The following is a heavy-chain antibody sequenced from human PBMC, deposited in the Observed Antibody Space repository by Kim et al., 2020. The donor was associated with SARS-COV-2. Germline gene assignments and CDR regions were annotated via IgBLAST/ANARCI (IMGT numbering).Heavy chain of an antibody. CDR2: ISGSGGST. D-gene: IGHD4-17*01. CDR1: GFTFSSYA. CDR3: ANFPGDPEGRNWFDP. Sequence: GGSLRLSCAASGFTFSSYAMSWVRQAPGKGLEWVSAISGSGGSTYYADSVKGRFTISRDNSKNTLYLQMNSLRAEDTAVYYCANFPGDPEGRNWFDPWGQGTLVTVSS. V-gene: IGHV3-23*01. J-gene: IGHJ5*02.